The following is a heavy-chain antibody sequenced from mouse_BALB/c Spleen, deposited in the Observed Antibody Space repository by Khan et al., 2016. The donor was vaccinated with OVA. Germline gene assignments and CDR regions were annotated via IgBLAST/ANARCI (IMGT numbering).Heavy chain of an antibody. CDR1: GFSLTSYG. Sequence: VQLQESGPGLVAPSQSLSITCTVSGFSLTSYGVSWVRQPPGKGLEWLGVIWGDGNTNFHSALRSRLSISKDNSKNQVFLKLNSLQTDDTATYYCAKDRGYYAVDYWGQGTSVTVSS. V-gene: IGHV2-3*01. J-gene: IGHJ4*01. CDR2: IWGDGNT. CDR3: AKDRGYYAVDY.